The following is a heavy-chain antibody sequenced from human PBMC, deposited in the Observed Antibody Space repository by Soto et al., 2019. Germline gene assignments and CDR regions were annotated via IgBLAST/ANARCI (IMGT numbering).Heavy chain of an antibody. Sequence: QVQLQESGPGLVKPSGTLSLTCTVSGGSFSTYYWNWIRQPPGKGLEWIGYIYDSGSTNYNPSVKSRVTISVDTSKNQFSLKLSSVTAADTAVYYCARDAYYYGSGSSYYYGMDVWGQGTTVTVSS. CDR3: ARDAYYYGSGSSYYYGMDV. V-gene: IGHV4-59*01. CDR2: IYDSGST. J-gene: IGHJ6*02. D-gene: IGHD3-10*01. CDR1: GGSFSTYY.